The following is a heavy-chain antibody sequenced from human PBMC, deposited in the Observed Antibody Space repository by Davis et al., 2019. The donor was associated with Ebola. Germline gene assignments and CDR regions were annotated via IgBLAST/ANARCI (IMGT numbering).Heavy chain of an antibody. V-gene: IGHV3-30*03. CDR2: ISSDGSRE. Sequence: PGGSLRLSCVASGFTFTTSTMHWVRQAPGKGLEWVALISSDGSREYYADSVEGRFTISRDNAKNMLYLQMNSLRAEDTAVYYCARDQNWLRGDYWGQGTLVTVSS. D-gene: IGHD5-12*01. J-gene: IGHJ4*02. CDR1: GFTFTTST. CDR3: ARDQNWLRGDY.